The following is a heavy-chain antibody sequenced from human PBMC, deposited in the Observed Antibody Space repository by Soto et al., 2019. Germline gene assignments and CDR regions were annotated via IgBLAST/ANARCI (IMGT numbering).Heavy chain of an antibody. Sequence: SETLSLTCTVSGGSISSGGYYWSWIRQHPGKGLEWIGYIYYSGSTYYNPSLKSRVTISVDTSKNQSSLKLSSVTAADTAVYYCARGSTGPSDYWGQGTLVTVSS. CDR2: IYYSGST. V-gene: IGHV4-31*03. CDR1: GGSISSGGYY. J-gene: IGHJ4*02. CDR3: ARGSTGPSDY.